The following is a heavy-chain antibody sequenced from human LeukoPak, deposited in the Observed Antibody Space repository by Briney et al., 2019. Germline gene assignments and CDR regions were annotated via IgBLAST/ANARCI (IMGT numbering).Heavy chain of an antibody. V-gene: IGHV1-18*01. J-gene: IGHJ6*03. CDR1: GYTFTSYG. CDR3: ARVGVVVPAVLRDYYYYMDV. D-gene: IGHD2-2*01. CDR2: ISAYNGNT. Sequence: ASVKVSCKASGYTFTSYGISWVRQAPGQGLEWMGWISAYNGNTNYAQKLQGRVTMTTDTSTSTAYMELRSLRSDDTAVYYCARVGVVVPAVLRDYYYYMDVWGKGTTVTVSS.